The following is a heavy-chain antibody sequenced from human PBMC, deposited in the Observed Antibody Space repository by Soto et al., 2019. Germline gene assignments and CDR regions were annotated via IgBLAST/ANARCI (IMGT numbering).Heavy chain of an antibody. CDR1: GFTFSRYA. J-gene: IGHJ4*02. CDR3: VRDNWSDRTLFDY. D-gene: IGHD1-20*01. V-gene: IGHV3-30*14. Sequence: QAQLVESGGGVVQPGRSLGLSCAASGFTFSRYAMHWVRQAPGKGLEWVALITSDGSRRDYADSVKGRFTISRDNSKNTLYFQMNSLRPEDMAVYYCVRDNWSDRTLFDYWGQGTLVTVAS. CDR2: ITSDGSRR.